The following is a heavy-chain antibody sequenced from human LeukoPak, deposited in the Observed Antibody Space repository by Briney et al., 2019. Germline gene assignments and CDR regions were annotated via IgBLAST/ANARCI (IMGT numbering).Heavy chain of an antibody. V-gene: IGHV4-39*01. Sequence: WIRQPPGKGLEWIGSIYYSKNTYYNPSLKSRVTISADTSKNQFSLTLGSVSATDTAVYYCVSPRGFSYGYFDYWGQGTLVTVSS. D-gene: IGHD5-18*01. J-gene: IGHJ4*02. CDR2: IYYSKNT. CDR3: VSPRGFSYGYFDY.